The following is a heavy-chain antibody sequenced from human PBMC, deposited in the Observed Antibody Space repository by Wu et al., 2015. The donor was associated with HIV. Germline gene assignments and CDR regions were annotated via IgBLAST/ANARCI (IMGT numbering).Heavy chain of an antibody. V-gene: IGHV1-69*12. CDR1: GGTFSSYA. CDR2: IIPIFGTA. Sequence: QVQLVQSGAEVKKPGSSVKVSCKASGGTFSSYAISWVRQAPGQGLEWMGGIIPIFGTANYAQKFQGRVTITADESTSTAYMELSSLRSEDTAVYYCARGRGYSGYDYVFRAPVYYFDYWGQGTLVTVSS. D-gene: IGHD5-12*01. CDR3: ARGRGYSGYDYVFRAPVYYFDY. J-gene: IGHJ4*02.